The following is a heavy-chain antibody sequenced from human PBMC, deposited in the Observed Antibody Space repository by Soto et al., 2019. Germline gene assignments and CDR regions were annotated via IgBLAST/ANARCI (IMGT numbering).Heavy chain of an antibody. CDR3: ARGPDSSGYYTLWFDP. Sequence: ASVKVSCKSSGYTITSYGISCVRQAPEQGLEWMGWISAYNGNTNYAQKLQGRVTMTTDTSTSTAYMELRSLRSDDTAVYYCARGPDSSGYYTLWFDPWGQGTLVTVSS. V-gene: IGHV1-18*01. D-gene: IGHD3-22*01. CDR1: GYTITSYG. J-gene: IGHJ5*02. CDR2: ISAYNGNT.